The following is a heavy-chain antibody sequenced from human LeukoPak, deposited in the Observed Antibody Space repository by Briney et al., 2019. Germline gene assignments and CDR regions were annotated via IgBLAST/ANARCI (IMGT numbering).Heavy chain of an antibody. CDR3: ARITRKYDQTGGYYYAYDY. CDR1: AGSFSAYY. V-gene: IGHV4-34*01. Sequence: PSQTLSLTCALYAGSFSAYYWSWIRQPPGKGLDWIGEINHSGSTNYNPSLKSRVTISVDTSKNQFSLKLSSVTAADTAVYYCARITRKYDQTGGYYYAYDYWGQGTLVTVSS. J-gene: IGHJ4*02. D-gene: IGHD3-22*01. CDR2: INHSGST.